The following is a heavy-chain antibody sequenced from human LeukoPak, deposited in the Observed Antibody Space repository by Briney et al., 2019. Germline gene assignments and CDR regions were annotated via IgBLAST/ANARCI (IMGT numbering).Heavy chain of an antibody. D-gene: IGHD4-17*01. V-gene: IGHV3-21*01. Sequence: GGSLRLSCAASGFTFSSYSMNWVRQAPGKGLEWVSSISSSSSHIYYADSVKGRFTISRDNAKNSLYLQMNSLRAEDTAVYYCARERGIRSADYWGQGTLVTVSS. CDR2: ISSSSSHI. J-gene: IGHJ4*02. CDR3: ARERGIRSADY. CDR1: GFTFSSYS.